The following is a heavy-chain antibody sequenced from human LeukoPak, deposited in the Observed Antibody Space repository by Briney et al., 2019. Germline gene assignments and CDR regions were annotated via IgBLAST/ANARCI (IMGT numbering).Heavy chain of an antibody. J-gene: IGHJ4*02. D-gene: IGHD1-26*01. CDR3: ARDHTLGSYFDY. CDR1: GFTFSSYA. V-gene: IGHV3-74*01. Sequence: GGSLRLSCAASGFTFSSYAMSWVRQAPGKGLEWVSRINTDGSSTSYADSVKGRFTISRDNAKNTLYLQMNSLRAEDTAVYYCARDHTLGSYFDYWGQGALVTVSS. CDR2: INTDGSST.